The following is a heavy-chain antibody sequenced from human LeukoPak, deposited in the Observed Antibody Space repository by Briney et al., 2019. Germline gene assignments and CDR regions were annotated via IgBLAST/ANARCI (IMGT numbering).Heavy chain of an antibody. CDR1: GFTFSTYW. CDR3: ARGLYGGSVNWFDP. V-gene: IGHV3-74*01. CDR2: INSDGSIT. Sequence: GGSLRLSCAASGFTFSTYWMHWVRHAPGKGLVWVSRINSDGSITNYADSVKGRFTFSRDNAKSTLYLQMNSLRAEDTAVYYCARGLYGGSVNWFDPWGQGTLVTVSS. J-gene: IGHJ5*02. D-gene: IGHD1-26*01.